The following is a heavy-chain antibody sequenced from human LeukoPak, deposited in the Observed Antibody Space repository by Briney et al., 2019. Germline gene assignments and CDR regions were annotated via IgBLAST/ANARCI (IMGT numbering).Heavy chain of an antibody. Sequence: GGSLRLSCAASGFTFSDYSMNWVRQAPGKGLEWVSSISSSSSYIYYADSVKGRFTISRDNAKNSLFLQMNSLRPEDTAVYYCARDTIIVTFGGVGGRAYPDYWGQGTLVTVSS. D-gene: IGHD3-16*01. CDR2: ISSSSSYI. V-gene: IGHV3-21*01. CDR3: ARDTIIVTFGGVGGRAYPDY. CDR1: GFTFSDYS. J-gene: IGHJ4*02.